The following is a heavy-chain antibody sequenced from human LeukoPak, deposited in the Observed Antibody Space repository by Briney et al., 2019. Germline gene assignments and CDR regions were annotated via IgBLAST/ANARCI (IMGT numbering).Heavy chain of an antibody. V-gene: IGHV3-21*01. Sequence: GGSLRLSCAASGFTFDRYTMNWVRQAPGKGPEWVSSITSSGSYIYYAESVKGRFTISRDNAKSSLYLQMNSLRAEDTAVYYCARADTLNNWGQGALVTVSS. J-gene: IGHJ4*02. CDR3: ARADTLNN. CDR1: GFTFDRYT. CDR2: ITSSGSYI. D-gene: IGHD1/OR15-1a*01.